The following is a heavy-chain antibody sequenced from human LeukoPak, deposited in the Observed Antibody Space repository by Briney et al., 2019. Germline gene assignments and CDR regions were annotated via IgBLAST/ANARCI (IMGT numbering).Heavy chain of an antibody. D-gene: IGHD6-6*01. CDR2: ISSSSSYI. Sequence: GGSLRLSCAASGFTFSSYSMTWVRQAPGKGLEWVSSISSSSSYIYYADSVKGRFTISRDNAKNSLYLQMNSLRAEDTAVYYCARCSLPLVSWEALDYWGQGTLVTVSS. J-gene: IGHJ4*02. V-gene: IGHV3-21*01. CDR1: GFTFSSYS. CDR3: ARCSLPLVSWEALDY.